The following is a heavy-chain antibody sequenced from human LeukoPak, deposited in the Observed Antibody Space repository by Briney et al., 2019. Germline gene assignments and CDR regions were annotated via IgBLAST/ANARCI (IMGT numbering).Heavy chain of an antibody. J-gene: IGHJ3*02. CDR2: VDPEDGKT. Sequence: VEVSCKVSGYTFTDSYMHWVQQAPGKGLEWMGLVDPEDGKTIYAEKFQGRITITADTSTDTVYMELSSLRSEDTAVYYCARAYYYDSGRVGGYAFDIWGQGTMVTVFS. CDR1: GYTFTDSY. CDR3: ARAYYYDSGRVGGYAFDI. D-gene: IGHD3-22*01. V-gene: IGHV1-69-2*01.